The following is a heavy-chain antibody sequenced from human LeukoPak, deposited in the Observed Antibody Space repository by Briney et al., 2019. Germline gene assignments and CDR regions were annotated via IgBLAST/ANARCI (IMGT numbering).Heavy chain of an antibody. CDR1: GYTFTSYG. J-gene: IGHJ4*02. CDR2: ISAYNGNT. V-gene: IGHV1-18*01. CDR3: ARDGLRPMVYAESTYDY. D-gene: IGHD2-8*01. Sequence: ASVKVSCKASGYTFTSYGISWVRQAPGQGLEWMGWISAYNGNTNYAQKLQGRVTMTTDTSTSTAYMELRSLRSDDTAVYYCARDGLRPMVYAESTYDYWGQGTLVTVSS.